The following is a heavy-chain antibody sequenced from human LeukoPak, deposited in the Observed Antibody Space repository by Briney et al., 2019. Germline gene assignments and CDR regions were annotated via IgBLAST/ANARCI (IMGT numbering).Heavy chain of an antibody. CDR3: ARHGLSGPFQH. J-gene: IGHJ1*01. CDR1: GGSISSSSYY. D-gene: IGHD2-15*01. CDR2: IYYSGST. Sequence: SETLSLTCTVSGGSISSSSYYWGWIRQPPGKGLEWIGSIYYSGSTYHNPSLKSRVTISVDTSKNQFSLKLSSVTAADTAVYYCARHGLSGPFQHWGQGTLVTVSS. V-gene: IGHV4-39*01.